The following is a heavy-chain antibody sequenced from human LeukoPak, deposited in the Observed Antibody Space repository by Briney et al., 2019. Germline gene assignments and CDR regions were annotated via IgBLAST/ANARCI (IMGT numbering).Heavy chain of an antibody. V-gene: IGHV4-34*01. CDR2: TNHSGST. J-gene: IGHJ6*02. D-gene: IGHD3-9*01. CDR1: GGSFSGYY. CDR3: AREPFDWLLFSDHYYYGMDV. Sequence: SETLSLTCAVYGGSFSGYYWSWIRQPPGKGLEWIGETNHSGSTNYNPSLKSRVTISVDTSKNQFSLKLSSVTAADTAVYYCAREPFDWLLFSDHYYYGMDVWGQGTTVTVSS.